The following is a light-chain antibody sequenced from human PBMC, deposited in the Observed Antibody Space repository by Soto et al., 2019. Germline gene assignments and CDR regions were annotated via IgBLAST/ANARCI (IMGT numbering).Light chain of an antibody. V-gene: IGLV1-44*01. CDR1: SSNIGSNN. CDR2: SNN. CDR3: EAWDDSLNGVV. Sequence: QSVLTQTPSASGTPGQRVNISCSGSSSNIGSNNVNWYQQLPGTAPKLLIYSNNQRPSGVPDRFSGSKSGTSASLAISGLQSEDEADYYCEAWDDSLNGVVFGGRTKLTVL. J-gene: IGLJ2*01.